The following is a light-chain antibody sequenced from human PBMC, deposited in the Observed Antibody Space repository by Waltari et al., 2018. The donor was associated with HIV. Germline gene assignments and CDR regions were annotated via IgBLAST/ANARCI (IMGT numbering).Light chain of an antibody. Sequence: QSVLTQPPSASGTPPQRATISCSGGSSNIGNNHVYWYQQFPGTAPKLLIYRNNQRPSGFPDRFSGSKSGTSASLVISGLRSEDEADYYCAAWDDSLSGVFGGGTKVTVL. CDR1: SSNIGNNH. CDR2: RNN. CDR3: AAWDDSLSGV. V-gene: IGLV1-47*01. J-gene: IGLJ2*01.